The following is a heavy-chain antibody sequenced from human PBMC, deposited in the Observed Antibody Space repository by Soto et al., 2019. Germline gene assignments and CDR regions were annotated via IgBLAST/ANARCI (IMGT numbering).Heavy chain of an antibody. Sequence: KPSETLSLTCAVYGGSFSGYYWSWIRQPPGKGLEWIGEINHSGSTNYNPSLKSRVTISVDTSKNQFSLKLSSVTAADTAVYYCAGYGRPVTGTTYWGQGTLVTVSS. CDR2: INHSGST. J-gene: IGHJ4*02. V-gene: IGHV4-34*01. D-gene: IGHD1-7*01. CDR3: AGYGRPVTGTTY. CDR1: GGSFSGYY.